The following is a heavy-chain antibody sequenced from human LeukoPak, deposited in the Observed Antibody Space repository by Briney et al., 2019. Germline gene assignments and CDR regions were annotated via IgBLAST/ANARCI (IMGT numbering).Heavy chain of an antibody. D-gene: IGHD6-6*01. CDR3: ARGGAARPDF. CDR1: GFIFDNYA. J-gene: IGHJ4*02. CDR2: ISWNSDGI. V-gene: IGHV3-9*01. Sequence: GGSLRLSCAASGFIFDNYAIHWVRQAPGKGLEWVSSISWNSDGIAYADSVKGRFTISRDNAKNSLYLQMNSLRVEDTAVYYCARGGAARPDFWGQGTLVTVSS.